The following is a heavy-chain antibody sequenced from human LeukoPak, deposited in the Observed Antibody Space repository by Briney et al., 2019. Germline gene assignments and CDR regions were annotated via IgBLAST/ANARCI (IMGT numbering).Heavy chain of an antibody. Sequence: ASVKVSCKASGYTFTGYYMHWVRQAPGQGLEWMGWINTNTGNPTYAQGFTGRFVFSLDTSVSTAYLQISSLKAEDTAVYYCARTGYCSSTSCRGFDYWGQGTLVTVSS. V-gene: IGHV7-4-1*02. D-gene: IGHD2-2*01. CDR3: ARTGYCSSTSCRGFDY. CDR2: INTNTGNP. CDR1: GYTFTGYY. J-gene: IGHJ4*02.